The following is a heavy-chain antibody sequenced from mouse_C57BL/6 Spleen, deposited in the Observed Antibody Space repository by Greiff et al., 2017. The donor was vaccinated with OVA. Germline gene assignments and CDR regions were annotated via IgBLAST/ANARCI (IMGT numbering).Heavy chain of an antibody. V-gene: IGHV1-5*01. J-gene: IGHJ4*01. CDR3: TRGDCYLAGGAMDY. CDR1: GYTFTSYW. D-gene: IGHD2-3*01. Sequence: VQLQQSGTVLARPGASVKMSCKTSGYTFTSYWMHWVKQRPGQGLEWIGAIYPGNSDTSYKQKFKGKANLTADKTTHTAYLELSSLTTEDSAVYYLTRGDCYLAGGAMDYWGQGTSVTVSS. CDR2: IYPGNSDT.